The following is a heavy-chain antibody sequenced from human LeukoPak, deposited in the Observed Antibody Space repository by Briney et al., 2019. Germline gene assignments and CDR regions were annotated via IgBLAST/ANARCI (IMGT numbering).Heavy chain of an antibody. V-gene: IGHV1-69*05. Sequence: GSSVKVSCKASGGTFSSYAISWVRQAPGQGLEWMGGIIPIFGTANYAQKFQGRVTITTDESTSTAYMVLSSLRSEDTAVYYCARSGLDLQGDQDYWGQGTLVTVSS. J-gene: IGHJ4*02. CDR3: ARSGLDLQGDQDY. D-gene: IGHD2-21*02. CDR1: GGTFSSYA. CDR2: IIPIFGTA.